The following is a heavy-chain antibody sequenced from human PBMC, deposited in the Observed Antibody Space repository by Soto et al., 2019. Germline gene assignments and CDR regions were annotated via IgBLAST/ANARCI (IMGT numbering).Heavy chain of an antibody. J-gene: IGHJ4*02. CDR1: GYTFTSYG. CDR3: ARVIAAAADFDY. D-gene: IGHD6-13*01. CDR2: ISAYNGNT. V-gene: IGHV1-18*01. Sequence: QVQLVQSEAEVKKPGASVKVSCKASGYTFTSYGISWVRQAPGQGLEWMGWISAYNGNTNYAQKLQGRVTMTPDTSTNTAYMELRNLRSDDTAVYYCARVIAAAADFDYWGQGTLVTVSS.